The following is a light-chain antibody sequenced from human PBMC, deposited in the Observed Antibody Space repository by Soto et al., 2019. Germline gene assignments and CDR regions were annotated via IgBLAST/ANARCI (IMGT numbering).Light chain of an antibody. J-gene: IGKJ3*01. CDR3: HQYGDSPFT. CDR2: GVS. V-gene: IGKV3-20*01. Sequence: EIVLTQSPGTLSLSPGQRATLSCRAGQSVSSNSLAWYQQRPGQAPRLLIYGVSNRAIGISARFSGSRSGTGFTLTISRLEPDDFGVYYCHQYGDSPFTFGPGTKVEI. CDR1: QSVSSNS.